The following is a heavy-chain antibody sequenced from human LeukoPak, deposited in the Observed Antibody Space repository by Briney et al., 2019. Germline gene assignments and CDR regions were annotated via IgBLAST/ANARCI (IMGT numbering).Heavy chain of an antibody. J-gene: IGHJ4*01. CDR2: INQDESAI. Sequence: PGGSLRLSCAASGFIFSRFWMSWVRQAPGKGLEWVASINQDESAIRYADSVRGRFTISRDNAKNSLFLQMNSLRVEDTAFYYCAKLLRDVTIYDFWGHGALVTVSS. V-gene: IGHV3-7*01. CDR1: GFIFSRFW. CDR3: AKLLRDVTIYDF. D-gene: IGHD5-24*01.